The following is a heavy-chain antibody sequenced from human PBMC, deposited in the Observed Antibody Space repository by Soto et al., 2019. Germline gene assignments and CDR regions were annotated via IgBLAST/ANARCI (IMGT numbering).Heavy chain of an antibody. CDR1: GGSISSYY. Sequence: QVQLQESGPGLVKPSETLSLSCTVSGGSISSYYWSWFRQSPGKRMEWIGYVHHSWGSSYNPSLQSRLAISLATSQSQFSLKVTSVTATDTAVYYCARQGFGPLHGLVDVWGQGTTVTVSS. D-gene: IGHD3-10*01. J-gene: IGHJ6*02. V-gene: IGHV4-59*08. CDR3: ARQGFGPLHGLVDV. CDR2: VHHSWGS.